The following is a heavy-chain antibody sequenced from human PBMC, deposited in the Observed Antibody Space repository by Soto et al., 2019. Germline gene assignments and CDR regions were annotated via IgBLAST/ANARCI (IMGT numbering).Heavy chain of an antibody. CDR3: AKDLFAHMTTVTAFDY. D-gene: IGHD4-17*01. CDR1: GFTFSSYA. CDR2: ISGSGGST. V-gene: IGHV3-23*01. J-gene: IGHJ4*02. Sequence: GGSLRLSCAASGFTFSSYAMSWVRQAPGKGLEWVSAISGSGGSTYYADSGKGRLTISRDNSKNTLYLQMNSLRAEDTAVYYCAKDLFAHMTTVTAFDYWGQGTLVTVSS.